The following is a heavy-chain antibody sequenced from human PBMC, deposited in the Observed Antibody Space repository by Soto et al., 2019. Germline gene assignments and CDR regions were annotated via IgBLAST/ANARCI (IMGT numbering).Heavy chain of an antibody. CDR3: AKDIVVVPACYYYAMDV. D-gene: IGHD2-2*01. CDR1: GGSISSYY. CDR2: VYSSGST. J-gene: IGHJ6*02. Sequence: QVQLQESGPGLVKPSETLSLTCTVSGGSISSYYWSWIRQPPGKGLEWIGYVYSSGSTNYKPSLKRRVTLAVDTSQKQFSLKLSSVTAADTAVYYCAKDIVVVPACYYYAMDVWGQGTTVTVSS. V-gene: IGHV4-59*01.